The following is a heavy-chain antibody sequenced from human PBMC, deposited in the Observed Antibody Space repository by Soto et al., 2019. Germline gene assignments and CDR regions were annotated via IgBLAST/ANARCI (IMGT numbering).Heavy chain of an antibody. J-gene: IGHJ4*02. Sequence: EVQLVESGGGLVKPGGSLRLSCVASGFTFTSYSMHWVRQAPGKGLEWVSSISYGSGYIFYADSMKGRFTISRDNAKNSLFFEMDRLRAEDTAVYLCARNDEGGSRRWGQRTLVNVSS. V-gene: IGHV3-21*01. CDR2: ISYGSGYI. CDR1: GFTFTSYS. D-gene: IGHD2-2*01. CDR3: ARNDEGGSRR.